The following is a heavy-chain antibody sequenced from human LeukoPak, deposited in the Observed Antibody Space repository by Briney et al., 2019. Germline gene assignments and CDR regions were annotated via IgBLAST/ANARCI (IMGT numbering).Heavy chain of an antibody. V-gene: IGHV3-48*03. CDR3: ASTPSPVLAAAGTDYYYYYGMDV. Sequence: QPGGSLRLSCAASGFTFSSYEMNWVRQAPGKGLEWVSYISSSGSTIYYADSVKGRFTISRDNAKNSLYLHMNSLRAEDTAVYYCASTPSPVLAAAGTDYYYYYGMDVWGQGTTVTVSS. CDR2: ISSSGSTI. J-gene: IGHJ6*02. CDR1: GFTFSSYE. D-gene: IGHD6-13*01.